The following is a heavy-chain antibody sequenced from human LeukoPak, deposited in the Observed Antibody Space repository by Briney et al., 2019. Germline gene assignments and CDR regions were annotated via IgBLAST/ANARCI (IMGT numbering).Heavy chain of an antibody. Sequence: TSETLSLTCIVSSGSISNYYWSWIRQPPGKGLEWIGYIYYSGSTNSNPSLKSRVTISLDTSKNQFSLKLSSVTAADTAVYYCARAGQFISARPITFDYWGQGSLVTVSS. V-gene: IGHV4-59*01. D-gene: IGHD6-6*01. CDR3: ARAGQFISARPITFDY. CDR1: SGSISNYY. J-gene: IGHJ4*02. CDR2: IYYSGST.